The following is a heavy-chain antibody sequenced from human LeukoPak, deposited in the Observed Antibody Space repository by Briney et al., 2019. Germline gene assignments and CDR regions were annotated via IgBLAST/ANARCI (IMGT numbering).Heavy chain of an antibody. J-gene: IGHJ4*02. CDR1: GGSVSSGGFS. Sequence: SQTLSLTCAVSGGSVSSGGFSWMWIRQPPGKGLECIGSISHTGSTYYNPSLKSRVTISVDSSKNQFSLKLSSVTAADTAVYYCAREGGPYRPLDYSGQGTLVTVSS. V-gene: IGHV4-30-2*01. CDR2: ISHTGST. CDR3: AREGGPYRPLDY.